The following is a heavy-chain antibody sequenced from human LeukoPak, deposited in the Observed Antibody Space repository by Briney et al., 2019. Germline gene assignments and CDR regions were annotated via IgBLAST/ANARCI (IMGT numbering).Heavy chain of an antibody. CDR2: ISSSSSYI. D-gene: IGHD5-12*01. Sequence: ETLSLTCAVSGASIRSSAGYRWGWIRQPPGKGLEWVSSISSSSSYIYYADSVKGRFTISRDNAKNSLYLQMNSLRAEDTAVYYCARGGMVATFWGQGTLVTVSS. J-gene: IGHJ4*02. CDR1: GASIRSSAGYR. CDR3: ARGGMVATF. V-gene: IGHV3-21*01.